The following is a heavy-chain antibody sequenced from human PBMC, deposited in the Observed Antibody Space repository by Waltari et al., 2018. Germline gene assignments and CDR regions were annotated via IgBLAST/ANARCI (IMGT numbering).Heavy chain of an antibody. CDR3: ARDQGISAYNWFDP. J-gene: IGHJ5*02. Sequence: QVQLQESGPGLVKPSETLSLTCTVSGGSISSYYWSWIRQPPGKGLEWIGYIYYSGSTNYNPSLKSRVTISVDTSKNQFSLKLSSVTAADTAVYYCARDQGISAYNWFDPWGQGTLVTVSS. V-gene: IGHV4-59*01. CDR2: IYYSGST. CDR1: GGSISSYY.